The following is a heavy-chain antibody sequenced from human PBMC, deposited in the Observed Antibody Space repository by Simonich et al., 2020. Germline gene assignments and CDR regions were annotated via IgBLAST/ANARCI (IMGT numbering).Heavy chain of an antibody. Sequence: QVQLQQWGAGLLKPSETLSLTCAVYGGSFSGYYWSWNRLPPGKGLEWLGKINHSGSTNYNPSLKSRVTISVETSKNQFSLKLSSVTAADTAVYYCARGKGWKNAFDIWGQGTMVTVS. D-gene: IGHD1-1*01. V-gene: IGHV4-34*01. J-gene: IGHJ3*02. CDR2: INHSGST. CDR3: ARGKGWKNAFDI. CDR1: GGSFSGYY.